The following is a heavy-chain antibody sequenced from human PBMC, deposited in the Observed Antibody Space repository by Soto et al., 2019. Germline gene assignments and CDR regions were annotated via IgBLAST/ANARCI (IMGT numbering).Heavy chain of an antibody. J-gene: IGHJ4*02. CDR2: INPNSGGT. D-gene: IGHD3-22*01. V-gene: IGHV1-2*02. Sequence: ASVKVSCKASGYTFTGYYMHWVRQAPGQGLEWMGWINPNSGGTNYAQKFQGRVTMTRDTSISTAYMELSRLRSDDTAVYYCARHGGAHYLSSGYHYALDYWGQGTPVTVSS. CDR1: GYTFTGYY. CDR3: ARHGGAHYLSSGYHYALDY.